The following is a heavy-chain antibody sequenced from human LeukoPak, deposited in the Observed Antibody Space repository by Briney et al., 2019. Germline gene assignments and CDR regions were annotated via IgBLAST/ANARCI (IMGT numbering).Heavy chain of an antibody. CDR2: FDPEDGET. D-gene: IGHD6-13*01. V-gene: IGHV1-24*01. J-gene: IGHJ4*02. CDR3: ATVIAAAGTYYFDY. CDR1: GYTFTGYY. Sequence: ASVKVSCKASGYTFTGYYMHWVRQAPGQGLEWMGGFDPEDGETIYAQKFQGRVTMTEDTSTDTAYMELSSLRSEDTAVYYCATVIAAAGTYYFDYWGQGTLVTVSS.